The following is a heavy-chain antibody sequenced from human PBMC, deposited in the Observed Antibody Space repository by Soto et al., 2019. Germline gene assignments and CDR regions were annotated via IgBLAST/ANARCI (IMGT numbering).Heavy chain of an antibody. Sequence: ASVKVSCKASGYTFTSYAMHWVRQAPGQRLEWMGWINAGNGNTKYSQKFQGRVTITRDTSASTAYMELSSLRSEDTAVYYCARDAPGTLWRNYGKYGFTPWGQGTLVTVSS. D-gene: IGHD1-7*01. CDR3: ARDAPGTLWRNYGKYGFTP. J-gene: IGHJ5*02. V-gene: IGHV1-3*01. CDR1: GYTFTSYA. CDR2: INAGNGNT.